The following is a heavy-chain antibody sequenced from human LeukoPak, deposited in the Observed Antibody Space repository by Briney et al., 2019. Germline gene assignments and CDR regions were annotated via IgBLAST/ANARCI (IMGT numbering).Heavy chain of an antibody. V-gene: IGHV1-69*05. Sequence: SVKVSCKASGGTFSSYAISWVRQAPGQGLEWMGGIIPIFGTANYAQKFQGRVTMTRDTSTSTVYMELSSLRSEETAVYYCARTPGITMIVVVNSPMDYWGQGTLVTVSS. CDR1: GGTFSSYA. CDR2: IIPIFGTA. J-gene: IGHJ4*02. CDR3: ARTPGITMIVVVNSPMDY. D-gene: IGHD3-22*01.